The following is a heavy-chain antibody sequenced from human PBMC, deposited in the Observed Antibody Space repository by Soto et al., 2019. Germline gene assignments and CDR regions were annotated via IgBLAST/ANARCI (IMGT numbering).Heavy chain of an antibody. Sequence: QVQLVQSGAEVKKPGASVKVSCKASGYTFTGYYMHWMRQAPGRGLEWMGWINPNSGETDYAQNFQGWVTMTRDMSASTAYMELSRLKSNDTAVYYCARGGGLNYYYYIVVWGKGTTVTVSS. CDR3: ARGGGLNYYYYIVV. CDR2: INPNSGET. J-gene: IGHJ6*03. CDR1: GYTFTGYY. V-gene: IGHV1-2*04.